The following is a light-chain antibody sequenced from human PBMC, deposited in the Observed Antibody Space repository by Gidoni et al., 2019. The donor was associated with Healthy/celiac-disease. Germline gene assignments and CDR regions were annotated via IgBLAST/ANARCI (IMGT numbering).Light chain of an antibody. CDR2: AAS. Sequence: IQLTPSPSSLSASVGDSVTITCRASQGIRNDLGWYQQKPGKAPKLLIYAASSVQSGVPSRFSGSGSGTDFTLTISSLQPEDFATYYCLQDYNNPYTFGQGTKLEIK. CDR3: LQDYNNPYT. V-gene: IGKV1-6*01. CDR1: QGIRND. J-gene: IGKJ2*01.